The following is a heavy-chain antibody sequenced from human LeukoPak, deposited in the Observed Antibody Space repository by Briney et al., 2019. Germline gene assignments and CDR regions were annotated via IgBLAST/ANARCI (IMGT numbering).Heavy chain of an antibody. J-gene: IGHJ6*02. D-gene: IGHD3-16*01. Sequence: AGGSLRLSCAASGFTFSSYSMNWIRQAPGKGLEWVSYISSSGSTIYYADSVKGRFTISRDNAKNSLYLQMNSLRAEDTAVYYCARDAGSMGGYGMDVWGQGTTVTVSS. CDR2: ISSSGSTI. CDR3: ARDAGSMGGYGMDV. V-gene: IGHV3-48*04. CDR1: GFTFSSYS.